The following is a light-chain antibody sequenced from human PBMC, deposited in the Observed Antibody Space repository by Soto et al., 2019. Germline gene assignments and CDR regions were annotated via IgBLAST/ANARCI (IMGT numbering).Light chain of an antibody. J-gene: IGKJ4*01. CDR3: HHYNNWPHT. V-gene: IGKV3-15*01. CDR2: GAS. CDR1: QSVASN. Sequence: DIVMTQSPATLSVSPGERATLSCRARQSVASNLAWYQQRPGQAPRLLIYGASTRATGVPVRFSGSGSGTEFTLTISSLQSEDFAVYYCHHYNNWPHTFGGGTKVEIK.